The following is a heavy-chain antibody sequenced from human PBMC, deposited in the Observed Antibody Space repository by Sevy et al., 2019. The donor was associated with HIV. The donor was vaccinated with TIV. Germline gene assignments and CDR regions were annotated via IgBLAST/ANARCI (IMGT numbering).Heavy chain of an antibody. CDR3: ARGLVRGVIPETYFDY. Sequence: SENLSLTCTVSGGSISSYYWSWIRQPAGKGLEWIGRIYTSGSTNYNPSLKSRVTMSVDTSKNQFSLKLSSVTAADTAVYYCARGLVRGVIPETYFDYWGQGTLVTVSS. CDR2: IYTSGST. CDR1: GGSISSYY. V-gene: IGHV4-4*07. D-gene: IGHD3-10*01. J-gene: IGHJ4*02.